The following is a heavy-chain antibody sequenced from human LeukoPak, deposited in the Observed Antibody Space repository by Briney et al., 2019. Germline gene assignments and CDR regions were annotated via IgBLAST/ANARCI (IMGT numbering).Heavy chain of an antibody. J-gene: IGHJ5*02. CDR2: IIPIFGTV. D-gene: IGHD3-10*01. CDR3: ARDWGSGSYYRWFDP. Sequence: SVKVSCKASGYTFTGYYMHWVRQAPGQGLEWMGGIIPIFGTVNYAQKFQGRVTITADESTSTAYMELSSLRSEDTAVYYCARDWGSGSYYRWFDPWGQGTLVTVSS. V-gene: IGHV1-69*13. CDR1: GYTFTGYY.